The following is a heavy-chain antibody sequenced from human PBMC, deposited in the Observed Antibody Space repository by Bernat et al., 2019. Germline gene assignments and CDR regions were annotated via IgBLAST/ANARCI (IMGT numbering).Heavy chain of an antibody. Sequence: EVQLVESGGGLVQPGGSLRLSCAASGFTFSSYWMSWVRQAPGKGLEWVANIKKDGSEKYYVDSVKGRFTISRDNAKNSLYLQMNSLRAEDTAVYYCARDWGYGSGSYIPPYYYYGMDVWGQGTTVTVSS. CDR3: ARDWGYGSGSYIPPYYYYGMDV. D-gene: IGHD3-10*01. CDR2: IKKDGSEK. V-gene: IGHV3-7*03. CDR1: GFTFSSYW. J-gene: IGHJ6*02.